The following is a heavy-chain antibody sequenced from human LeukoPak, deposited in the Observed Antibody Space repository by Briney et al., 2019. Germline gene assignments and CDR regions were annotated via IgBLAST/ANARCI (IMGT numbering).Heavy chain of an antibody. J-gene: IGHJ5*02. Sequence: SETLSLTCAVSGYSISSGYYWGWIRQPPGKGLEWIGSIYHSGNTYYNPSLKSRVTISVDTSKTQFSLKLSSVTAADTAVYYCARGPITMVRGVLPALYWFNPWGQGTLVTVSS. CDR3: ARGPITMVRGVLPALYWFNP. D-gene: IGHD3-10*01. V-gene: IGHV4-38-2*01. CDR2: IYHSGNT. CDR1: GYSISSGYY.